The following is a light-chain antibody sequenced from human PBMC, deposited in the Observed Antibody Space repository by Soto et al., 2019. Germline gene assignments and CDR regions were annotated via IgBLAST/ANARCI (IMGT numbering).Light chain of an antibody. CDR3: SSYTSSSLYV. J-gene: IGLJ1*01. CDR1: SSNLGSGFD. V-gene: IGLV1-40*01. Sequence: QSVLTQPPSVSGAPGQRVTISCTGSSSNLGSGFDVQWYQQLPGTAPKLLIYYNDNRPSGVPDRFSGSKSGTSASLAITGLQADDEADYYCSSYTSSSLYVFGTGTKVTVL. CDR2: YND.